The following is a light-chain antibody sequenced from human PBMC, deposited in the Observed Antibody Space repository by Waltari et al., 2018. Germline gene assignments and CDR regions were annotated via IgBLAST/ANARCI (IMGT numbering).Light chain of an antibody. V-gene: IGLV2-14*01. CDR1: DSDVGAYDF. J-gene: IGLJ1*01. CDR2: EVS. Sequence: QSALTQPASVSGSPGQSITISCSGTDSDVGAYDFVSWYPQHPGKAPHLIIYEVSNRLSGISNRFSASKSGNTASLTISGLQAEDEADYYCSSYTTSSAPGVFGTGTRVTVL. CDR3: SSYTTSSAPGV.